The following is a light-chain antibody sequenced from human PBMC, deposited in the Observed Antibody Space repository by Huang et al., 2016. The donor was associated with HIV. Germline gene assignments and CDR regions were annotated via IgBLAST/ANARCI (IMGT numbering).Light chain of an antibody. CDR3: QHYGSSPT. CDR2: VAS. V-gene: IGKV3-20*01. Sequence: EIVLTQSPGTLSLSPGERATVSCRASQTISTKYIAWYQQRPGQAPRLRIYVASNRLTGIPDRFRGSGSGTDFTLTISRLEPEDFAVYYCQHYGSSPTFGQGTRLEIK. J-gene: IGKJ1*01. CDR1: QTISTKY.